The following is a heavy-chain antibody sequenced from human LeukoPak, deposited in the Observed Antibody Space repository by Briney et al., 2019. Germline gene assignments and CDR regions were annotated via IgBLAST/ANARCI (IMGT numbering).Heavy chain of an antibody. Sequence: GGSLRLSCSASGLPFSNYFMTWVRQAPGKALEYVSAISPNGGSTYYADSVKGRFTISRDNSKKMLYLQMSGLRLDDTAVYYCMRGTYTADYWGQGTLVTVSS. CDR2: ISPNGGST. CDR3: MRGTYTADY. D-gene: IGHD2-2*02. J-gene: IGHJ4*02. CDR1: GLPFSNYF. V-gene: IGHV3-64D*06.